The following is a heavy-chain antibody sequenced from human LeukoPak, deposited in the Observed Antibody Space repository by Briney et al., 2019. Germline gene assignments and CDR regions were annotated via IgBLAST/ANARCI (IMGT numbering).Heavy chain of an antibody. CDR1: GGTFSSSS. V-gene: IGHV1-69*13. CDR3: AKGLPTLLGYCSGGSCYDDAFDI. J-gene: IGHJ3*02. D-gene: IGHD2-15*01. Sequence: SVKVSCKASGGTFSSSSISWVRQAPGQGLEWMGGIIPIFGTANYAQKFQGRVTITADESTSTAYMELSSLRSEDTAVYYCAKGLPTLLGYCSGGSCYDDAFDIWGQGTMVTVSS. CDR2: IIPIFGTA.